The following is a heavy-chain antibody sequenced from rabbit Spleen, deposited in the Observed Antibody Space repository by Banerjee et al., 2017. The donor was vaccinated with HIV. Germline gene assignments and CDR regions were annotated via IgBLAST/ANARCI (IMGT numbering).Heavy chain of an antibody. CDR1: GFSFSSSDY. Sequence: QSLEESGGDLVKPGGTLTLTCTASGFSFSSSDYMCWVRQAPGKGLEWISCIAGGSSGFTYFATWAIGRFTCSKPSSTTVTLQMTRLTAADTATYFCARDTSSSFSSYGMDLWGPGHPRHRL. D-gene: IGHD1-1*01. CDR2: IAGGSSGFT. CDR3: ARDTSSSFSSYGMDL. J-gene: IGHJ6*01. V-gene: IGHV1S40*01.